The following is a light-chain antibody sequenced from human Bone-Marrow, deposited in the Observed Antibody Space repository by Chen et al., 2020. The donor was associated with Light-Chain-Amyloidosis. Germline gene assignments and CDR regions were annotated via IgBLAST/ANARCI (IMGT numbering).Light chain of an antibody. CDR3: SSYTITNTLV. J-gene: IGLJ1*01. Sequence: QSALTQPASVSGSPGQSITISCTGTSSDVGGDNHVYWHQQHSDKAPKLMIYAVTNRPSCVPNRFSGSKCDNTASLPISGLQSEDEADYFCSSYTITNTLVFGSGTRVT. CDR1: SSDVGGDNH. CDR2: AVT. V-gene: IGLV2-14*01.